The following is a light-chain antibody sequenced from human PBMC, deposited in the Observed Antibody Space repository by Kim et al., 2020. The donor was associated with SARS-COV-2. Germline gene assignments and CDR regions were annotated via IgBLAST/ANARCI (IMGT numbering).Light chain of an antibody. V-gene: IGKV1-5*03. CDR2: KAS. J-gene: IGKJ1*01. CDR1: ESISSW. CDR3: QQYQSDSRA. Sequence: ASVGDRFTITCRASESISSWLAWYQQKAGQAPKLLIYKASSLQSGVPSRFSGSGSGTEFTLTISSLQPDDFATYYCQQYQSDSRAFGQGTKVDIK.